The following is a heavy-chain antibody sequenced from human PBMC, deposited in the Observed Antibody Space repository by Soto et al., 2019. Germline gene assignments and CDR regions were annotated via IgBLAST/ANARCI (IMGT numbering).Heavy chain of an antibody. CDR2: ISGSGGST. D-gene: IGHD3-22*01. CDR3: AKDLWFDGMIVVVTNDAFDI. Sequence: GGSLRLSCAASGFTFSSYAMSWVRQAPGKGLEWVSAISGSGGSTYYADSVKGRFTISRDNSKNTLYLQMNSLRAEDTAVYCCAKDLWFDGMIVVVTNDAFDIWGQGTMVTV. V-gene: IGHV3-23*01. CDR1: GFTFSSYA. J-gene: IGHJ3*02.